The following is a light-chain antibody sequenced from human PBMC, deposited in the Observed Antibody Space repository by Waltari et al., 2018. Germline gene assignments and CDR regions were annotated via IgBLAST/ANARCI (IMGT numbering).Light chain of an antibody. Sequence: EIQLTPSPSTLSASVGDRVTITCRASHSISSWLAWYQQKPGKAPKLLIFQASTLESEVPSRFSGSGSGTEFTLTISSLQPDDFATYSCQHYNNHSPTFGQGTKVEI. CDR3: QHYNNHSPT. CDR1: HSISSW. J-gene: IGKJ1*01. CDR2: QAS. V-gene: IGKV1-5*03.